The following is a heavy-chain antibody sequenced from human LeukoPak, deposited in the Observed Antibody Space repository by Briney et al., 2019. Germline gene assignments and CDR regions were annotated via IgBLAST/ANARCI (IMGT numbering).Heavy chain of an antibody. Sequence: PGGSLRLSCTASGFTFSSYWMSWVRQAPGKGLEXXANIRQDGGLKXYVDSVXGRFTISRDNAENSLYLQMNSLRAEDTAVYYCAREIVGAIKSYFDYWGQGTLVTASS. CDR1: GFTFSSYW. V-gene: IGHV3-7*01. J-gene: IGHJ4*02. CDR3: AREIVGAIKSYFDY. D-gene: IGHD1-26*01. CDR2: IRQDGGLK.